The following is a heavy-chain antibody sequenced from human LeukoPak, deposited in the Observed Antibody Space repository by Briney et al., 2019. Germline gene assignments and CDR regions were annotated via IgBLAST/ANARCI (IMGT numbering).Heavy chain of an antibody. CDR3: ARGSATDAFDI. J-gene: IGHJ3*02. V-gene: IGHV1-8*01. CDR2: MNPNSGNT. CDR1: GGTFTSYD. Sequence: GSSVKVSCKASGGTFTSYDINWVRQATGQGLEWMGWMNPNSGNTGYAQKFQGRVTMTRNTSISTAYMELSSLRSEDTAVYYCARGSATDAFDIWGQGTMVTVSS.